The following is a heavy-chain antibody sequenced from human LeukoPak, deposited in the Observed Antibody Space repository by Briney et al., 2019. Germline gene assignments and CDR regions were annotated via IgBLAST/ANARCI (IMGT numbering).Heavy chain of an antibody. Sequence: SETLSLTCAVSGGSISSYYWSWIRQPPGKGLEWIGYIYYSGSTNYNPSLKSRVTISGDTSKNQFSLNLTSVTAADTAVYYCARRQSVWGFFDYWGQGTLVTVSS. J-gene: IGHJ4*02. V-gene: IGHV4-59*12. D-gene: IGHD1-14*01. CDR3: ARRQSVWGFFDY. CDR1: GGSISSYY. CDR2: IYYSGST.